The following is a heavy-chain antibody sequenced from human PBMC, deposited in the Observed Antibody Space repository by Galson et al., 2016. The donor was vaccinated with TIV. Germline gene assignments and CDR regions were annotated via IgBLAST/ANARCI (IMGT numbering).Heavy chain of an antibody. CDR2: IIPMFGTA. CDR1: GGTFSSYV. Sequence: SVKVSCKASGGTFSSYVIKWVRQAPGQGLEWMGEIIPMFGTANYAQKFQGRVTITADESTSTAYVELSSLRAEDTAMYYCEEDRNTAFDTHYSYFGLDVCGQWTTVIVAS. D-gene: IGHD5-18*01. J-gene: IGHJ6*01. V-gene: IGHV1-69*13. CDR3: EEDRNTAFDTHYSYFGLDV.